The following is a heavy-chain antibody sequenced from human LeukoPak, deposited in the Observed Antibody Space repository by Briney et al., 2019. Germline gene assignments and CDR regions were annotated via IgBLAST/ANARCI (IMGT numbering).Heavy chain of an antibody. CDR1: GFPFSSYW. CDR3: AREGTLHSLGY. CDR2: INRDGSEK. V-gene: IGHV3-7*01. D-gene: IGHD3-10*01. Sequence: GGSLRLSCLVSGFPFSSYWMNWVRQAPGKGLEWVANINRDGSEKYYVDSVKGRFTISRDKAKNSLYLQMNSLRAEDTAVYYCAREGTLHSLGYWGQGTLVTVSS. J-gene: IGHJ4*02.